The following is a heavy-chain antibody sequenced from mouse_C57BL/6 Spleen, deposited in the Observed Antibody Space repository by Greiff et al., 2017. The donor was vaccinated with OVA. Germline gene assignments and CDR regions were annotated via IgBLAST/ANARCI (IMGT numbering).Heavy chain of an antibody. D-gene: IGHD1-1*01. CDR3: AREYYGSPYAMDY. V-gene: IGHV1-64*01. Sequence: QVQLQQSGAELVKPGASVKLSCKASGYTFTSYWMHWVKQRPGQGLEWIGMIHPNSGSTNYNEKFKSKATLTVDKSSSTAYMQLSSLTSEDSAVYYCAREYYGSPYAMDYWGQGTSVTVAS. CDR2: IHPNSGST. CDR1: GYTFTSYW. J-gene: IGHJ4*01.